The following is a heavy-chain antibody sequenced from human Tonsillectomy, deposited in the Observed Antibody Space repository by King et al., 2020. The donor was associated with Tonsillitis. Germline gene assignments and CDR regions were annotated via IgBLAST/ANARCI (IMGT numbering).Heavy chain of an antibody. Sequence: VQLQESGPGLVKPSETLSLTCTVSGGSISSYYWSWIRQPPGKGLEWIGYIYYSGSTNYNPSLKSRVTISVDTSKNQFSLKLSSVTAADTAVYYCARVVWFGALFHLDYWGQGTLVTVSS. CDR1: GGSISSYY. CDR2: IYYSGST. D-gene: IGHD3-10*01. J-gene: IGHJ4*02. V-gene: IGHV4-59*01. CDR3: ARVVWFGALFHLDY.